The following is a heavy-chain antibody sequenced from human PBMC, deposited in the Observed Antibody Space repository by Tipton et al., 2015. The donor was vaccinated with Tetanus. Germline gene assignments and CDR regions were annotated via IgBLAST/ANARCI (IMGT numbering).Heavy chain of an antibody. CDR2: ISGSGGGT. CDR1: GFTFSNYA. D-gene: IGHD3-16*01. V-gene: IGHV3-23*01. J-gene: IGHJ4*02. Sequence: SLRLSCAASGFTFSNYAMSWVRQAPGKGLEWVSIISGSGGGTYYADSVKGRFTISRDNSENTVYLEMKSLRVDDTAVYYCGKGLDSQGLPDFGGRGRLV. CDR3: GKGLDSQGLPDF.